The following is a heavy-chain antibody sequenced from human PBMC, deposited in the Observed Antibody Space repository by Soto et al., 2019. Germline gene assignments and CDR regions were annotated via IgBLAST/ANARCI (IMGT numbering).Heavy chain of an antibody. D-gene: IGHD2-15*01. V-gene: IGHV3-30-3*01. CDR2: ISSDGYNK. CDR3: ATPTHCTGGTCYRPFDY. J-gene: IGHJ4*02. Sequence: GGSLRLSCAASGFTFRTYAMYWVRQAPGKGLECMAVISSDGYNKYYADSVKGRFTISRDNSKSTLYLQVNSLRTEDTAVYYCATPTHCTGGTCYRPFDYWGQGALVTVSS. CDR1: GFTFRTYA.